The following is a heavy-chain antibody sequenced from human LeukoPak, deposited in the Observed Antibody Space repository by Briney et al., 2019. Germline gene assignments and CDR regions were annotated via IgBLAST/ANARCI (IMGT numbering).Heavy chain of an antibody. D-gene: IGHD5-18*01. Sequence: GGSLRLSCAASGFTVSSNYMSWVRQAPGKGLEWVSVIYSEGSTYYADSVKGRFTISRDNSKNTLYLQMNSLRAEDTAVYYCARDGYSYGPHLLGGQGTLVTVSS. J-gene: IGHJ4*02. CDR2: IYSEGST. CDR3: ARDGYSYGPHLL. V-gene: IGHV3-53*01. CDR1: GFTVSSNY.